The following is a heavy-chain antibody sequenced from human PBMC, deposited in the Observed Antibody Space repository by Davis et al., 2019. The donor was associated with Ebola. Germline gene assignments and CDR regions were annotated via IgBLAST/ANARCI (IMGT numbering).Heavy chain of an antibody. J-gene: IGHJ4*02. CDR2: ISSSSSYI. CDR3: ARSTAADY. D-gene: IGHD6-6*01. CDR1: GFTFSSYS. V-gene: IGHV3-21*01. Sequence: PGESLKISCAASGFTFSSYSMNWVRQAPGKGLEWVSSISSSSSYIYYADSVKGRFTISRDNAKNSLYLQMNSLRAEDTAVYYCARSTAADYWGQGTLVTVSS.